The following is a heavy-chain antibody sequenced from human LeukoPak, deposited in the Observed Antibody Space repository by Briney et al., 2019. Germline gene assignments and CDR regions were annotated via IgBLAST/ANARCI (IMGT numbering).Heavy chain of an antibody. CDR3: ARAVGPFDF. CDR2: IWYDGSIK. V-gene: IGHV3-33*01. J-gene: IGHJ3*01. Sequence: GRSLRLSCAASGFTFSTYGMHWVGQAPGKGLEWVAVIWYDGSIKYYADSVKGRFTISRDNSKNTLNLQMNSLRVEDTAVYYCARAVGPFDFWGQGTIVIVSS. CDR1: GFTFSTYG.